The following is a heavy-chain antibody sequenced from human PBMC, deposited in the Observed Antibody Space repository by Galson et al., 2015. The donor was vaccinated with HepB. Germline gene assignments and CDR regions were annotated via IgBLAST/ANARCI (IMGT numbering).Heavy chain of an antibody. CDR3: VRESFTCDSTSCYMDY. CDR2: IGSRSSPI. Sequence: SLRLSCAASGFTFKSYAMNWVRQAPGKGLEWISYIGSRSSPIYYADPVKGRISVSRDHATNSLYLQMNSLRDEDTAVYYCVRESFTCDSTSCYMDYWGQGTLVIVSS. V-gene: IGHV3-48*02. D-gene: IGHD2-2*02. J-gene: IGHJ4*02. CDR1: GFTFKSYA.